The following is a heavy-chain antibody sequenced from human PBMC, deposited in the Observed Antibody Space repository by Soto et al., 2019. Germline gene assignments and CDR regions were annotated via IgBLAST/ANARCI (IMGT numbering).Heavy chain of an antibody. CDR1: GFTFSAYT. J-gene: IGHJ4*02. V-gene: IGHV3-21*01. CDR3: ATQLKRAPDVGY. Sequence: GGSLRLSCAASGFTFSAYTINWVRQAPGKGLEWVASINPPSSYTYFAGSVKGRFTISRDNAKRSVSLQMNGLRVEDTGIYYCATQLKRAPDVGYWGQGALVTVSS. CDR2: INPPSSYT.